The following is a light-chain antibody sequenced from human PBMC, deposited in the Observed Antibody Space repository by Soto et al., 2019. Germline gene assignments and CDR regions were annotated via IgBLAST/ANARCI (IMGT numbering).Light chain of an antibody. V-gene: IGLV2-11*01. CDR2: DVN. J-gene: IGLJ1*01. Sequence: QSALTQPRSVSGSPGQSVTISCTGTSSDVGGDNFVSWYQQHPGKAPKLMIFDVNQRPSGVPDRFSGSKSGNTASLTISGLQAEDEADYYCCSYAGSYTYVFGTGTKVTVL. CDR3: CSYAGSYTYV. CDR1: SSDVGGDNF.